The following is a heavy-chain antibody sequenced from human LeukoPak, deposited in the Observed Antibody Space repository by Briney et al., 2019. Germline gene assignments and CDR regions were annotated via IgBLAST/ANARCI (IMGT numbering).Heavy chain of an antibody. Sequence: PSETLTLTCAASGCSFSSDAMRWVRQPPGAGLEWIGDIFYSGSSNYNPSLRGRVTISVDTSKTQFSLMLSIMTAADTAVYYCARTPIEDRCTEVGYRIDHWGQGTLVTVSS. V-gene: IGHV4-59*01. J-gene: IGHJ4*02. D-gene: IGHD2-8*02. CDR1: GCSFSSDA. CDR3: ARTPIEDRCTEVGYRIDH. CDR2: IFYSGSS.